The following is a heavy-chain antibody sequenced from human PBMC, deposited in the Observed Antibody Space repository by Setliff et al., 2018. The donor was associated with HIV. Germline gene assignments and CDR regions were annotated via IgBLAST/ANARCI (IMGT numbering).Heavy chain of an antibody. CDR2: IFGSGIT. D-gene: IGHD1-26*01. Sequence: SETLSLTCTLSGFSISSDGFYWNWIRQRPGKGLEWIGYIFGSGITYYNPSLKSRLRISIDTSANQFSVELSSVTAADTAIYYCARQVGEGKWYLDSWGHGTLVTVSS. J-gene: IGHJ4*01. CDR3: ARQVGEGKWYLDS. CDR1: GFSISSDGFY. V-gene: IGHV4-31*03.